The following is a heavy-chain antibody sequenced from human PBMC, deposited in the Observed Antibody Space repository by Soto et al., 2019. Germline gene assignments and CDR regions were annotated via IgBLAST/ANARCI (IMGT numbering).Heavy chain of an antibody. J-gene: IGHJ6*02. CDR1: GGSISSYY. CDR2: IYYSGST. V-gene: IGHV4-59*01. Sequence: PSETLSLTCTVSGGSISSYYWSWIRQPPGKGLEWIGYIYYSGSTNYNPSLKSRVTISVDTSKNQFSLKLSFVTAADTAVFFCARVGDGYDYYYYGMDVWGQGTTVTVSS. CDR3: ARVGDGYDYYYYGMDV. D-gene: IGHD3-16*01.